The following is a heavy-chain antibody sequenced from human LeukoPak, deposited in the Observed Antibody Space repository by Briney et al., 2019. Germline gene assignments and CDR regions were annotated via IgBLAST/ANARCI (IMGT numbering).Heavy chain of an antibody. CDR1: GFTFSSYG. Sequence: GGSLRLSCAASGFTFSSYGMHWVRQAPGKGLEWVAVISYDGSNKYYADSVKGRFTISRDNFKNTLYPQMNSLRAEDTAVYYCAKVGGYYDSSGYSPTYFDYWGQGTLVTVSS. J-gene: IGHJ4*02. CDR2: ISYDGSNK. D-gene: IGHD3-22*01. V-gene: IGHV3-30*18. CDR3: AKVGGYYDSSGYSPTYFDY.